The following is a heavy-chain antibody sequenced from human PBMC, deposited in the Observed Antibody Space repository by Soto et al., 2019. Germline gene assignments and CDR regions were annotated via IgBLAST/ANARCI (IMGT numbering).Heavy chain of an antibody. D-gene: IGHD3-10*01. CDR1: GFTFSSYA. CDR2: ISSNGGST. CDR3: ARPGLLWFGELSERVDYYYMDV. V-gene: IGHV3-64*01. Sequence: GGSLRLSCAASGFTFSSYAMHWVRQAPGKGLEYVSAISSNGGSTYYANSVKGRFTISRDNSKNTLYLQMGSLRAEDMAVYYCARPGLLWFGELSERVDYYYMDVWGKGTTVTVSS. J-gene: IGHJ6*03.